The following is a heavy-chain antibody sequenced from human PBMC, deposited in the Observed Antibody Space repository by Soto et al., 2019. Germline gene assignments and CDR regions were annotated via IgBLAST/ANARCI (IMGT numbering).Heavy chain of an antibody. Sequence: QVQLVQSGAEVKKPGASVKVSCKASGYTFSGYGISWVRQAPGQGLEWMGWISAYNGNTKNAQKFQGRVTMTTDTSTSTAHMELRSLRSDDTAVYFCASPSSDYGDDGLSLGYWGQGTLVTVSS. CDR2: ISAYNGNT. V-gene: IGHV1-18*01. D-gene: IGHD4-17*01. CDR3: ASPSSDYGDDGLSLGY. CDR1: GYTFSGYG. J-gene: IGHJ4*02.